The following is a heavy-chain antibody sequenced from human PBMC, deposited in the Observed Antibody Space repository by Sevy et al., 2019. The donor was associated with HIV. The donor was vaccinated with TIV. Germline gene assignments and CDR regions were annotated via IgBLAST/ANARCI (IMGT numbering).Heavy chain of an antibody. V-gene: IGHV3-7*04. D-gene: IGHD5-18*01. CDR3: GGGGGGGYSYSLDC. J-gene: IGHJ4*02. CDR1: GFTFSVYW. Sequence: GESLKISCAASGFTFSVYWMSWVRQAPGKGLEWVATMKEDGSDKDYVDSVKGRFTISRDNAKNSLYLQMNSLRAEDRAGFYWGGGGGGGYSYSLDCWGQGTLVTVSS. CDR2: MKEDGSDK.